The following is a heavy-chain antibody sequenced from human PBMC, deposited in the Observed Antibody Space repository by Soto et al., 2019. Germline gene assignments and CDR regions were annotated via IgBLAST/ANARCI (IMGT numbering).Heavy chain of an antibody. CDR3: ARAPQTVAGAGIWY. V-gene: IGHV1-18*04. D-gene: IGHD6-13*01. Sequence: QVQLVQSGAEVKKPGASVKVSCKASGYTFTSYGISWVRQAPGQGLEGMGWISGYNGDTNYAQKLQGRVTMTTDTATNTAYMELRSLRSDDTAVYYCARAPQTVAGAGIWYWGQGTLVTVSS. CDR1: GYTFTSYG. J-gene: IGHJ4*02. CDR2: ISGYNGDT.